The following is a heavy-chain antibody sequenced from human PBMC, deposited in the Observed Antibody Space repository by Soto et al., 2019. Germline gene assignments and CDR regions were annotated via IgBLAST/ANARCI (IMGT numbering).Heavy chain of an antibody. CDR3: AKDRYLDHDSRGYLFDN. Sequence: EVQLLESGRDLIQPGGSLRLSCAASGFTFNIYAMTWVRQAPGKGLEWVSAISRYGDITYYADSVEGRFTISRDNSKNTLYLQMNSLTAEDTAVYYCAKDRYLDHDSRGYLFDNWGQGTLVTVSS. D-gene: IGHD3-22*01. V-gene: IGHV3-23*01. J-gene: IGHJ4*02. CDR1: GFTFNIYA. CDR2: ISRYGDIT.